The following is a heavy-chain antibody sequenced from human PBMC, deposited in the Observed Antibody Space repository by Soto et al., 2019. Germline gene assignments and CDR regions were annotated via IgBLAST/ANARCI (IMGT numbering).Heavy chain of an antibody. J-gene: IGHJ6*02. CDR1: GFTFSSYG. CDR3: AKDLSHYGMDV. Sequence: GGSLRLSCAASGFTFSSYGMHWVRQAPGKGLEWVAVISYDGSNKYYADSVKGRFTISRDNSKNTLYLQMNSLRAEDTAVYYCAKDLSHYGMDVWGQGTTVTVS. CDR2: ISYDGSNK. V-gene: IGHV3-30*18.